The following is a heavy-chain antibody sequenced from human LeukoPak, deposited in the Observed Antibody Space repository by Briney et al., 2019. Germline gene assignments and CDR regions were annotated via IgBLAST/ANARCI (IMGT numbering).Heavy chain of an antibody. Sequence: GASVKVSCKAFGYTFTSYGISWVRQAPGQGLEWMGWISAYNGNTNYAQKLQGRVTMTTDTSTSTAYMELRSLRSDDTAVYYCARAPDYYDSSGYYSYWGQGTLVTVSS. CDR2: ISAYNGNT. CDR3: ARAPDYYDSSGYYSY. V-gene: IGHV1-18*01. CDR1: GYTFTSYG. J-gene: IGHJ4*02. D-gene: IGHD3-22*01.